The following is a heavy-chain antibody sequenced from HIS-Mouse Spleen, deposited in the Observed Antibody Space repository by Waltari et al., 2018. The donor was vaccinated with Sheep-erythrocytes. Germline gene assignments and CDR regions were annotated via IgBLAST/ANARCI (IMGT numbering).Heavy chain of an antibody. V-gene: IGHV3-21*01. Sequence: EVQLVESGGGLVKPGGSLRLSCAASGFTFSSYSMNWVRQAPGKGLGWVSSISSRSSYIYYADSVKGRFTISRDNAKNSLYLQMNSLRAEDTAVYYCARDRRYSSGWYFDYWGQGTLVTVSS. J-gene: IGHJ4*02. CDR1: GFTFSSYS. D-gene: IGHD6-19*01. CDR3: ARDRRYSSGWYFDY. CDR2: ISSRSSYI.